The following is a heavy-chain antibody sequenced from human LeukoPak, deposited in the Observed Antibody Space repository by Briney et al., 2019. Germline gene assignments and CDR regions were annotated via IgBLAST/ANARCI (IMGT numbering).Heavy chain of an antibody. V-gene: IGHV3-30-3*01. CDR1: GFTFSSYA. J-gene: IGHJ3*02. Sequence: GGSLRLSCAASGFTFSSYAMHWVRQAPGKGLEWVAVISYDGSNKYYADSVKGRFTTSRDNSKNTLYLQMNSLRAEDTAVYYCARARSPRSGPMGAFDIWGQGTMVTVSS. CDR3: ARARSPRSGPMGAFDI. CDR2: ISYDGSNK. D-gene: IGHD3-3*01.